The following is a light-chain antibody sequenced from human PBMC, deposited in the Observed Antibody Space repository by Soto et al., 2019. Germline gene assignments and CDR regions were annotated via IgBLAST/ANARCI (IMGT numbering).Light chain of an antibody. V-gene: IGKV3-15*01. CDR1: QSISSN. Sequence: EIVMTQSPATLSVSPGERATLSCRASQSISSNLAWYQQKPGQAPRLLMFRTSSRATGFPARFSGSGSGTEFNLTISSLQSEDFGVYYCQQRGDWPPITFGQGRRLEIK. CDR3: QQRGDWPPIT. CDR2: RTS. J-gene: IGKJ5*01.